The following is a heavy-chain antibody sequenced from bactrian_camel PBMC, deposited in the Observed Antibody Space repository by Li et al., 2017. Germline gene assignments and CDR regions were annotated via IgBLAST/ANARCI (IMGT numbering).Heavy chain of an antibody. J-gene: IGHJ4*01. D-gene: IGHD1*01. Sequence: HVQLVESGGGSVQAGGSLKLSCAASGGTASRYCMAWFRQSPGKEREGVASLDFDGNISYADSVKGRFTMSQSHARNTVSLEMNDLRPEDTGMYYCQSVATRWAECKSVSPGTQVTVS. V-gene: IGHV3S9*01. CDR1: GGTASRYC. CDR2: LDFDGNI.